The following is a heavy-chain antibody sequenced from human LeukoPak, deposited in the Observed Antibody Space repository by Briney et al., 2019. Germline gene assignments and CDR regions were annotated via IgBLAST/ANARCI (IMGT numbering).Heavy chain of an antibody. CDR1: GGSISSYY. J-gene: IGHJ4*02. CDR3: ARGVPAAILGKFGGPRFFDY. D-gene: IGHD2-2*01. V-gene: IGHV4-4*09. CDR2: IYTSGST. Sequence: SETLSLTCTVSGGSISSYYWSWIRQPPGKGLEWIGYIYTSGSTNYNPSLKSRVTISVDTSKNQFSLKLSSVTAADTAVYYCARGVPAAILGKFGGPRFFDYWGQGTLVTVSS.